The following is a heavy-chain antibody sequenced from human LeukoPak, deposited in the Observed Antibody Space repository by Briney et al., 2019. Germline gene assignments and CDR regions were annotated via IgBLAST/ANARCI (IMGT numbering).Heavy chain of an antibody. V-gene: IGHV1-69*13. CDR2: IIPIFGTA. D-gene: IGHD6-13*01. J-gene: IGHJ4*02. CDR1: GGTFSSYA. CDR3: ASRIAPAHLAWVY. Sequence: ASVKVSCKASGGTFSSYAISWVRQAPGQGLEWMGGIIPIFGTANYAQKFQGRVTITADESTSTVYMELSSLRSEDAAVYYCASRIAPAHLAWVYWGQGTLVTVSS.